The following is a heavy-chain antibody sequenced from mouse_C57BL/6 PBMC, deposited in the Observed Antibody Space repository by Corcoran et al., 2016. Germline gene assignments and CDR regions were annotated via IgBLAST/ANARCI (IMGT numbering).Heavy chain of an antibody. J-gene: IGHJ2*01. V-gene: IGHV9-3*01. CDR1: GYTFTTYG. Sequence: QIQLVQSGPELKKPGETVKISCKASGYTFTTYGMSWVKQAPGKGLKWMGWINTYSGVPTYADDFKGRFAFSLETSASTAYLQINNRKNEDTATYFCARGTTVGSDYWGQGTTLTVSS. CDR3: ARGTTVGSDY. CDR2: INTYSGVP. D-gene: IGHD1-1*01.